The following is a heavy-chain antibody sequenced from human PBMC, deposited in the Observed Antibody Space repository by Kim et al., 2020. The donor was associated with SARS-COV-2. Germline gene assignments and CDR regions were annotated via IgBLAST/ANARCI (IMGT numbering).Heavy chain of an antibody. D-gene: IGHD1-26*01. V-gene: IGHV4-34*01. CDR3: ARLRGGSLFDF. CDR2: HSGST. J-gene: IGHJ4*02. Sequence: HSGSTNYNPSLKGRVTISVDTSKNQFSLRVTSVTAADTAVFYCARLRGGSLFDFWGQGTPVTVSS.